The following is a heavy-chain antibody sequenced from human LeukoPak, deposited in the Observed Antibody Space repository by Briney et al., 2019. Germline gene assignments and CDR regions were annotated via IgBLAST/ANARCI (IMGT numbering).Heavy chain of an antibody. CDR1: GFTFSSYG. CDR2: ISYDGSNK. V-gene: IGHV3-30*18. J-gene: IGHJ4*02. D-gene: IGHD6-13*01. Sequence: GGSLRLSCAASGFTFSSYGMPWVRQAPGKGLEWVAVISYDGSNKYYADSVKGRFTISRDNSKNTLYLQMNSLRAEDTAVYYCAKDGWSDSSSWAAFDYWGQGTLVTVSS. CDR3: AKDGWSDSSSWAAFDY.